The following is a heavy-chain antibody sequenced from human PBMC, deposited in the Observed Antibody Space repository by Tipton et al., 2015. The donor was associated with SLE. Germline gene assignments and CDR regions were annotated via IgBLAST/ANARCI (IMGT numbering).Heavy chain of an antibody. Sequence: TLSPTCTVSGDSISSGGHFWSWIRQHPGKGLEWIGYIHYSGSTFYNPSLKSRVTISADTSKNQFSLKLSSVTAADTAVYFCARAERATLSYAFDIWGQGTMVTVSS. CDR3: ARAERATLSYAFDI. CDR1: GDSISSGGHF. J-gene: IGHJ3*02. V-gene: IGHV4-31*03. D-gene: IGHD5-24*01. CDR2: IHYSGST.